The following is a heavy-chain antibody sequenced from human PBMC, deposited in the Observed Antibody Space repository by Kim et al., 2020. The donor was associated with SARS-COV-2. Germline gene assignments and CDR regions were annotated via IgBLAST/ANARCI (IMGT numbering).Heavy chain of an antibody. CDR2: INHSGST. CDR3: ARYLYYRREGAFDI. Sequence: SETLSLTCAVYGGSFSGYYWSWIRQPPGKGLEWIGEINHSGSTNYNPSLKSRVTISVDTSKNQFSLKLSSVTAADTAVYYCARYLYYRREGAFDIWGQGTMVTVSS. CDR1: GGSFSGYY. J-gene: IGHJ3*02. V-gene: IGHV4-34*01. D-gene: IGHD3-10*01.